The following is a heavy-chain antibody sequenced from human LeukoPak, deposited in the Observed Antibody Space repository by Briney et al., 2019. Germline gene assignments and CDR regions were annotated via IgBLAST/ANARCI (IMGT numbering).Heavy chain of an antibody. Sequence: GGSLSLFHSPSGLTLRSYAMRWVGQPAAKGVDWVSSVSGSGCSTYYADSVKRRFTIYRDNSQNTLSMQMNSLRAEDTAVYYCAKVGLVGTLLRGFYSFDYWGQGTLVTVSS. D-gene: IGHD3-22*01. CDR1: GLTLRSYA. CDR2: VSGSGCST. V-gene: IGHV3-23*01. CDR3: AKVGLVGTLLRGFYSFDY. J-gene: IGHJ4*02.